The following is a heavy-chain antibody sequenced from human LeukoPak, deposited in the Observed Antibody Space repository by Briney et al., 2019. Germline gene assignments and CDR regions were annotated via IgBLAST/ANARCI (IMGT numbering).Heavy chain of an antibody. Sequence: GGSLRLSCAASGFTFSIYWMSWVRQAPGKGLEWVANIKQDGSEKNYVDSVKGRFTISRDNAKNSLYLQMNSLRAEDTAVFYCAKNRGRDYGEDAFDIWGQGTMVTVSS. CDR1: GFTFSIYW. CDR2: IKQDGSEK. D-gene: IGHD4-17*01. J-gene: IGHJ3*02. V-gene: IGHV3-7*01. CDR3: AKNRGRDYGEDAFDI.